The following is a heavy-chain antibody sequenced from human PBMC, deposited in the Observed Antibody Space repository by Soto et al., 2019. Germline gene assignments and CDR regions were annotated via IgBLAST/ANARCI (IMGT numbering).Heavy chain of an antibody. V-gene: IGHV3-49*03. CDR2: IRSKAYGGTT. Sequence: GGSLRLSCTASGFTFSDYAMSWFRQAPGKGLEWVGFIRSKAYGGTTEYAASVKGRFTISRDDSKSIAYLQMNSLKTEDTAVYYCTRDQVVAAAGIYYYYYYGMDVWGQGTTVTVSS. J-gene: IGHJ6*02. CDR1: GFTFSDYA. D-gene: IGHD6-13*01. CDR3: TRDQVVAAAGIYYYYYYGMDV.